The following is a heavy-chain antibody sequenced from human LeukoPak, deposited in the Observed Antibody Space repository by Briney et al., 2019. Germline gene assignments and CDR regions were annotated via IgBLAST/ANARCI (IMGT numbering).Heavy chain of an antibody. V-gene: IGHV4-4*07. D-gene: IGHD6-19*01. CDR2: IYTSGST. J-gene: IGHJ4*02. CDR3: ARDIHTSDWTKFDY. CDR1: GGSISSYY. Sequence: SETLSLTCTVSGGSISSYYWSWIRQPAGKGLEWIGRIYTSGSTNYNPSLKSRVTMSVDTSKNQFSLNLSSVTAADTAVYYCARDIHTSDWTKFDYWGQGTSVTVSS.